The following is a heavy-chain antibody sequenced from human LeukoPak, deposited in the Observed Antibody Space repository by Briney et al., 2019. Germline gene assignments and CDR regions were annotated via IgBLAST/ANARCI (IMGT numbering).Heavy chain of an antibody. V-gene: IGHV3-33*06. CDR1: GFIFSSYG. D-gene: IGHD3-22*01. CDR3: AKDWYYYDSSGYYFDY. CDR2: IWYDGSNK. Sequence: GGSLRLSCAASGFIFSSYGMHWVRQAPGKGLEWVAVIWYDGSNKYYADSVKGRFTISRDNSKNTLYLQMNSLRAEDTAVYYCAKDWYYYDSSGYYFDYWGQGTLVTVSS. J-gene: IGHJ4*02.